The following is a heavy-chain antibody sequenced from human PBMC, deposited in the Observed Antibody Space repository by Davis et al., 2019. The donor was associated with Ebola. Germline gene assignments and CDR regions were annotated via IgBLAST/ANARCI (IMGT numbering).Heavy chain of an antibody. Sequence: SETLSLTCAVYGGSFSGYYWSWIRQPPGKGLEWIGEINHSGSTNYNPSLKSRVTISVDTSKNQFPLKLSSVTAADTAVYYCAREAYYYGMDVWGQGTTVTVSS. V-gene: IGHV4-34*01. CDR1: GGSFSGYY. J-gene: IGHJ6*02. CDR2: INHSGST. CDR3: AREAYYYGMDV.